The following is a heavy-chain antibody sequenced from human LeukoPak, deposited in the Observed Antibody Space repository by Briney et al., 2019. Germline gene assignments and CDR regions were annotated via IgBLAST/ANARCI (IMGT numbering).Heavy chain of an antibody. CDR1: GFTFSSYW. J-gene: IGHJ6*02. V-gene: IGHV3-7*01. D-gene: IGHD6-25*01. Sequence: GGSLRLSCAASGFTFSSYWMSWVRQAPGKGLEWVANIKEDGSEKYYVDSVKGRFTISRDNAKNSLYLQMNSLRAEDTAVYYCARPAAAVPRWYGMDVWGQGTTVTVSS. CDR3: ARPAAAVPRWYGMDV. CDR2: IKEDGSEK.